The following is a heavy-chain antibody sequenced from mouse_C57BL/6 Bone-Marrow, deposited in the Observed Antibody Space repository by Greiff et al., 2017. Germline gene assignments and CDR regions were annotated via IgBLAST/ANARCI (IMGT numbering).Heavy chain of an antibody. J-gene: IGHJ4*01. Sequence: EVQRVESGGGLVQPGGSLKFSCAASGFTFSDYYMYWVRQTPEKWLEWVAYISNGGGSTYYPDTVKGRFTISRDNAKNTLYLQMSRLKSEDTAMYYCASLYYDYAMDDGGQGTSVAVSS. D-gene: IGHD2-1*01. CDR2: ISNGGGST. V-gene: IGHV5-12*01. CDR1: GFTFSDYY. CDR3: ASLYYDYAMDD.